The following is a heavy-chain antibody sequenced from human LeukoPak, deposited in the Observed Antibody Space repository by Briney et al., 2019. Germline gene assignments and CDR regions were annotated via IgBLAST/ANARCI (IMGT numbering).Heavy chain of an antibody. J-gene: IGHJ3*02. Sequence: GGSLRLSCAASGFTFSSYSMNWVRQAPGKGLEWVSSISSSSSYIYYADSVKGRFTISRDNAKNSLYLQMNSLRAEDTAVYYCARSHYDMGAFDIWGQGTMVTVSS. D-gene: IGHD3-22*01. CDR3: ARSHYDMGAFDI. CDR1: GFTFSSYS. V-gene: IGHV3-21*01. CDR2: ISSSSSYI.